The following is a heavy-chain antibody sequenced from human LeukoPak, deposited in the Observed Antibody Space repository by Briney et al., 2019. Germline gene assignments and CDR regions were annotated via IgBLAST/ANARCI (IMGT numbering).Heavy chain of an antibody. CDR3: ARAAYSGSWLNYYYYMDV. Sequence: QSSETLSLTCTVSGGSISSGDYYWSWIRQPPGKGLEWIGYIYYSGSTYYNPSLKSRVTISVDTSKNQFSLKLSSVTAADTAVYYCARAAYSGSWLNYYYYMDVWGKGTTVTVSS. D-gene: IGHD6-13*01. CDR1: GGSISSGDYY. CDR2: IYYSGST. V-gene: IGHV4-30-4*08. J-gene: IGHJ6*03.